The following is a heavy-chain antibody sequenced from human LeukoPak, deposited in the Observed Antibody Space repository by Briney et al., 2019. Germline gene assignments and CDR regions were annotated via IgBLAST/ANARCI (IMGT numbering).Heavy chain of an antibody. Sequence: SVKVSCKASGGTFSSYAISWVRQAPGQGLEWMGGIIPIFGTANYAQKFQGRVTITADESTSTAYMELSSLRSEDTAVCYCARQGDTAMVSHYYYGMDVWGQGTTVTVSS. CDR2: IIPIFGTA. D-gene: IGHD5-18*01. CDR3: ARQGDTAMVSHYYYGMDV. V-gene: IGHV1-69*13. CDR1: GGTFSSYA. J-gene: IGHJ6*02.